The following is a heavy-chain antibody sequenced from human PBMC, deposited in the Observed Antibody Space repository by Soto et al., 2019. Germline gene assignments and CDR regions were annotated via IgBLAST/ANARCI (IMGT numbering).Heavy chain of an antibody. D-gene: IGHD3-22*01. V-gene: IGHV3-72*01. CDR2: TRNKANSYTT. J-gene: IGHJ6*02. Sequence: PGGSLRLSCAASGFTFSDHYMDWVRQAPGKGLEWVGRTRNKANSYTTEYAASVKGRFTISRDDSKNSLYLQMNSLKTEDTAVYYCARDYYYDSSGTPGGMDVWGQGTTVTVXS. CDR3: ARDYYYDSSGTPGGMDV. CDR1: GFTFSDHY.